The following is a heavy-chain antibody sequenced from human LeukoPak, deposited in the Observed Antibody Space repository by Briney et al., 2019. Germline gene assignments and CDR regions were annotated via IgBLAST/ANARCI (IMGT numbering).Heavy chain of an antibody. CDR2: ISSDGTYT. Sequence: GGSLRLSCAASGFTFSSHLMHWVRQAPGKGLVWVSRISSDGTYTNYADSVRGRFTISRDNAKNTLYLQMNSLRVEDTAVYYCARGRPHGNDYWGQGTLVTVSS. V-gene: IGHV3-74*01. CDR1: GFTFSSHL. J-gene: IGHJ4*02. CDR3: ARGRPHGNDY. D-gene: IGHD4-23*01.